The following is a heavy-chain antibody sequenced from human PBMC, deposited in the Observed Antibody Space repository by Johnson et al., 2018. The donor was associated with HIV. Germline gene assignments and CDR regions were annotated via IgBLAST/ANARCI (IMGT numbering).Heavy chain of an antibody. CDR3: ARATRSSSSGRHDAFDI. CDR2: INWNGGSI. Sequence: VQLVESGGGVARPGGSLRLSCEASGFTFDEYDMNWVRQAPGKGLEWVSGINWNGGSIGYADSVKGRFTISRDNAKNSLYLQMNSLRAEDTAVYYCARATRSSSSGRHDAFDIWGQGTMVTVSS. J-gene: IGHJ3*02. CDR1: GFTFDEYD. D-gene: IGHD6-6*01. V-gene: IGHV3-20*04.